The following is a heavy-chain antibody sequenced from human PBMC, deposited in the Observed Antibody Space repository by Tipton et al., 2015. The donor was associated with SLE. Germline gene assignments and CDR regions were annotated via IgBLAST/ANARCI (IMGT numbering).Heavy chain of an antibody. Sequence: TLSLTCTVSGGSIRNGSFYWMWIRQPAGKGLEWVGRVYTSGSTSYNPSLRSQVTMSMDTSQNQFSLKLSSVTAADTAVYYCARHFYNIGWNHFDNWGPGTLVTVSS. CDR3: ARHFYNIGWNHFDN. J-gene: IGHJ4*02. CDR2: VYTSGST. D-gene: IGHD6-19*01. V-gene: IGHV4-61*02. CDR1: GGSIRNGSFY.